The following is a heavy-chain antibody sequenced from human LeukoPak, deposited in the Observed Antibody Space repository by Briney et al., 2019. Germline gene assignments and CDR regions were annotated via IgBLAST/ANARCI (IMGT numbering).Heavy chain of an antibody. D-gene: IGHD5/OR15-5a*01. CDR2: LFYTGNT. CDR1: GGSINTGDYY. J-gene: IGHJ4*02. CDR3: ARENIVSTRDFDY. V-gene: IGHV4-39*07. Sequence: SETLSLTCSVSGGSINTGDYYWTWIRQPPGKGLEWIGSLFYTGNTYYNPSLKSRVTISRDTSKNQFSLKLISVTAADTAVYYCARENIVSTRDFDYWGRGTLVTVSS.